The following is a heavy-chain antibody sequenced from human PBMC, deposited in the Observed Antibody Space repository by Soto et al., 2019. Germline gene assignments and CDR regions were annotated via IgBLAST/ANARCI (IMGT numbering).Heavy chain of an antibody. Sequence: GGSLRLSCAASGFTLSSYSMSWVRQAPGKGLEWVSSTSSSSRNIYYADSVKGRFTISRDNAKNTLYLQMNSLRAEDTAVYYCAKGVPGIAVAGTGYFQHWGQGTLVTVSS. CDR1: GFTLSSYS. J-gene: IGHJ1*01. CDR2: TSSSSRNI. D-gene: IGHD6-19*01. CDR3: AKGVPGIAVAGTGYFQH. V-gene: IGHV3-21*04.